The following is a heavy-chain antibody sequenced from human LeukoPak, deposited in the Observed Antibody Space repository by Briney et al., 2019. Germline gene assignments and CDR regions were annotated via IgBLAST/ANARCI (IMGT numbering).Heavy chain of an antibody. J-gene: IGHJ4*02. D-gene: IGHD6-19*01. CDR3: ARLYSSGWYSVALDY. V-gene: IGHV3-23*01. CDR2: ISGSGDRT. CDR1: GFTFSSSG. Sequence: QPGGSLRLSCAASGFTFSSSGMIWVRQAPGKGLEWVSAISGSGDRTYHADSVKGRFTISRDNAKNTLYLQMNGLRAEDTAVYYCARLYSSGWYSVALDYWGQGTLVTVSS.